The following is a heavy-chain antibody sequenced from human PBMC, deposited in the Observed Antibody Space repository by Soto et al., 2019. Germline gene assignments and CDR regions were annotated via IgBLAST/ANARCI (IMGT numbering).Heavy chain of an antibody. D-gene: IGHD5-12*01. V-gene: IGHV3-23*01. CDR3: VREGRGSFDF. Sequence: PGSSLRLSCAASGFIFTNYAMNWVRQAPGKGLEWVSVIGGRGNSAYYADSVQGRFTISRDNSKNTLSLQMSSLTADDTAIYYCVREGRGSFDFWGRGTMVTVS. CDR1: GFIFTNYA. CDR2: IGGRGNSA. J-gene: IGHJ3*01.